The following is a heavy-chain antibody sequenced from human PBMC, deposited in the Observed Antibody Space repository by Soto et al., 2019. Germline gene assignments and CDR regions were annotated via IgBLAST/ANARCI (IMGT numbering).Heavy chain of an antibody. V-gene: IGHV2-5*01. J-gene: IGHJ3*02. Sequence: QITLKESGPTLVKPTQTLTLTCTLSGFSLSTSGVGVGWTRQPPGKALEWLALISWIDAERYSPSLKSRLTITKDTSKNQVVLTLTNMDPVDSATYYCVLDLMTTVTLPIWGQGTMVTVSS. CDR3: VLDLMTTVTLPI. D-gene: IGHD4-17*01. CDR1: GFSLSTSGVG. CDR2: ISWIDAE.